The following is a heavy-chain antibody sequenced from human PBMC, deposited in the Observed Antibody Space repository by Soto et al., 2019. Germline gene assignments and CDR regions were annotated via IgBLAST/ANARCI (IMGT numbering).Heavy chain of an antibody. CDR3: ANSDGAFDS. CDR1: GFTFSSYG. V-gene: IGHV3-30*18. J-gene: IGHJ3*02. Sequence: GGSLRLSCAASGFTFSSYGMHWVRQAPGKGLEWVAVISYDGSNKYYADSVKGRFTISRDNSKNTLYLQMNSLRAEDTAVYYCANSDGAFDSWGQGTMVTVSS. CDR2: ISYDGSNK.